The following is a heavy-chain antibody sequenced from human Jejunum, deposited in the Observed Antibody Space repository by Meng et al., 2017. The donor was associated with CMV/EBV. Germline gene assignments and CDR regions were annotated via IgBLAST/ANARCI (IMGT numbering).Heavy chain of an antibody. Sequence: ISSSSYYWVWIRQPLGKGLEWIGSIYYSGTTFYNPSLKSRVTISGDTSNNQFSLTLSSLTAADTAVFYCARGVLEVSNYYYGMDVWGQGTTVTVSS. D-gene: IGHD2-8*02. CDR3: ARGVLEVSNYYYGMDV. J-gene: IGHJ6*02. V-gene: IGHV4-39*01. CDR2: IYYSGTT. CDR1: ISSSSYY.